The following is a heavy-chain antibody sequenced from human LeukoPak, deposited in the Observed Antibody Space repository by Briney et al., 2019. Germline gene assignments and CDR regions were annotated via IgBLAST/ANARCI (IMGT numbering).Heavy chain of an antibody. V-gene: IGHV4-38-2*02. D-gene: IGHD5-18*01. CDR3: VRCQRWIQLWREDAFDI. Sequence: SETLSLTCTVSGYSLTSGYYWGWIRQPPGKGLEWIASIFHSGSTFYNPSVKSRVTISVDTSKNQFSLTLRSVTAADTAVYYCVRCQRWIQLWREDAFDIWGQGTMVTVSS. J-gene: IGHJ3*02. CDR1: GYSLTSGYY. CDR2: IFHSGST.